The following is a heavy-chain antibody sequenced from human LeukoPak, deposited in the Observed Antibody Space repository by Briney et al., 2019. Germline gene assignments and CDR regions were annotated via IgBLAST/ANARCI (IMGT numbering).Heavy chain of an antibody. CDR3: ARDWSGYSSGWQDY. CDR2: IYSGGST. V-gene: IGHV3-66*01. D-gene: IGHD6-19*01. J-gene: IGHJ4*02. Sequence: GGSLRLSCAASGFTVSSNYMSWVRQAPGKGLEWVSVIYSGGSTYYADSVKGRFTISRDNSKNTLYLQMNSLRAEDTAVYYCARDWSGYSSGWQDYWGQGTLVTVSS. CDR1: GFTVSSNY.